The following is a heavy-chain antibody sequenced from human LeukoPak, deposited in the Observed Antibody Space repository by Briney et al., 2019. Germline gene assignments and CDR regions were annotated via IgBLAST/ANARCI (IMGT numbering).Heavy chain of an antibody. Sequence: GGSLRLSCAASGFTFSSNWMSWVRQAPGKGREWVANIKHDGSEKYYVDSGKGRFTISRDNAKNSLYLQMNSLRAEDTAVYYCARVGYFAGYYWGQGTLVTVSS. CDR3: ARVGYFAGYY. D-gene: IGHD3-9*01. J-gene: IGHJ4*02. CDR1: GFTFSSNW. CDR2: IKHDGSEK. V-gene: IGHV3-7*04.